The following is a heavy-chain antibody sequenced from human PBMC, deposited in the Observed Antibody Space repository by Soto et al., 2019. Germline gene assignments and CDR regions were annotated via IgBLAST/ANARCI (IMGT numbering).Heavy chain of an antibody. J-gene: IGHJ4*02. CDR3: ARDYLVVPQRVIDY. Sequence: GGSLRLSCAASGFTFSGYGMHWVRQAPGKGLEWVAVIWYDGSNKYYADSVKGRFTISRDNSKNTLYLQMNSLRAEDTAVYYCARDYLVVPQRVIDYWGQGTLVTVSS. D-gene: IGHD2-2*01. CDR1: GFTFSGYG. V-gene: IGHV3-33*01. CDR2: IWYDGSNK.